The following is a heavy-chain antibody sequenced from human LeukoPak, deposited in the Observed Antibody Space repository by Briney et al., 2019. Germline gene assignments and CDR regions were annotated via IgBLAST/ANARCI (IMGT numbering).Heavy chain of an antibody. V-gene: IGHV1-69*13. CDR1: GGTFSSYA. Sequence: GASVKVSCKASGGTFSSYAISWVRQAPGQGLEWMGGIIPIFGTATSAQKFQGRVTITADESTSTAYMELGSLRSEDTAVYYCARDRIVVVPAAMGQPYYYYYGMDVWGQGTTVTVSS. J-gene: IGHJ6*02. CDR3: ARDRIVVVPAAMGQPYYYYYGMDV. CDR2: IIPIFGTA. D-gene: IGHD2-2*01.